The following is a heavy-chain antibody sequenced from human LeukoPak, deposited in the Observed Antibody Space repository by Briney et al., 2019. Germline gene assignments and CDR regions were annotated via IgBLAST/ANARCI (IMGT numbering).Heavy chain of an antibody. CDR3: ARDSPFMVPGTGDASDI. CDR2: ISAYHGKT. V-gene: IGHV1-18*01. D-gene: IGHD6-19*01. CDR1: GYDFSTFG. J-gene: IGHJ3*02. Sequence: GASVKVSCKASGYDFSTFGISGVRQAPGEGLEWMGWISAYHGKTNFPQRFQGRVTLTTETSTSTAYMELRSLRSDDTAIYYCARDSPFMVPGTGDASDIWGQGTMVSVSS.